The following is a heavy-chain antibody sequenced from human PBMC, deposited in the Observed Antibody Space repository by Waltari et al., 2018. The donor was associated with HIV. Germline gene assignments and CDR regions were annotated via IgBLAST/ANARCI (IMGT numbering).Heavy chain of an antibody. Sequence: EELLVESGGGLGKPGGSLRLSCAASGFTFSVSTMSWVRQAPGKGLEWVSSISMGSNYVFHAHSQKCRFTISGDNTKNSLFLQMDSLSVEDTAIYYCARDDEAVAGPPDSWGQGSLVTV. CDR2: ISMGSNYV. J-gene: IGHJ5*01. D-gene: IGHD6-13*01. V-gene: IGHV3-21*01. CDR1: GFTFSVST. CDR3: ARDDEAVAGPPDS.